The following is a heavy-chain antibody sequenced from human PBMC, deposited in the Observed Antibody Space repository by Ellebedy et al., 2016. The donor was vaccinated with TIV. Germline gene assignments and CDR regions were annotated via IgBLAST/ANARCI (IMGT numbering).Heavy chain of an antibody. CDR1: GFTFSSYS. J-gene: IGHJ4*02. D-gene: IGHD6-13*01. CDR2: ISSNSNYI. V-gene: IGHV3-21*01. CDR3: ARGAMAAAGDDY. Sequence: PGGSLRLSCAASGFTFSSYSMNWVRQAPGKGLGWVSSISSNSNYIYYADSVRGRFTISRDNAKKSLYLQMNSLRAEDTAVYYCARGAMAAAGDDYWGQGTLVPVSS.